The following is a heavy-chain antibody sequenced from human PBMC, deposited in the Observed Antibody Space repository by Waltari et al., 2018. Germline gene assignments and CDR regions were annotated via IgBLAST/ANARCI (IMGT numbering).Heavy chain of an antibody. Sequence: EVQLLESGGGLAQPGGSLRLSCAASGFTFSSYAMSWVRQAPGKGLGGVSSISASGGNTYYADSVKGRFTISRDNMKNTINLQMNSLRAEDTAVYFCAKGDTGRSAPSDYWGQGTLVTVSS. CDR3: AKGDTGRSAPSDY. J-gene: IGHJ4*02. CDR1: GFTFSSYA. CDR2: ISASGGNT. D-gene: IGHD5-18*01. V-gene: IGHV3-23*01.